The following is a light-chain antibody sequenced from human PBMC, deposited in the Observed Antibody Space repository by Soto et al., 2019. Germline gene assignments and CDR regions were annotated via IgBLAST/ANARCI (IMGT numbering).Light chain of an antibody. CDR3: QQYYSSLAIT. CDR1: QSLLYSSNNKNF. Sequence: DIVMTQSPDSLAVSLGESATINCKSSQSLLYSSNNKNFLAWYQQKPGQPPKLLFYWASTRQSGVPDRFSGSGSGTDFTLTITSVQAEDVAVYYCQQYYSSLAITFXQGTRLEIK. J-gene: IGKJ5*01. CDR2: WAS. V-gene: IGKV4-1*01.